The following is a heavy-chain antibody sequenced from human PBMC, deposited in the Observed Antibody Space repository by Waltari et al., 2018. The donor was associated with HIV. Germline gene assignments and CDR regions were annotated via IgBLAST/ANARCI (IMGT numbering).Heavy chain of an antibody. CDR3: ATTHGSGAYDNDFDY. D-gene: IGHD3-10*01. CDR2: INQAGTER. CDR1: GFPFSFYW. Sequence: EVKLEDSGGGWVQPGGSLTLTCEASGFPFSFYWLSWVRQAPGKGLEWVANINQAGTERHYVDSVRGRFTISRDNGKTSLFLQMNSLSVEDTAVYYCATTHGSGAYDNDFDYWGQGTL. J-gene: IGHJ4*02. V-gene: IGHV3-7*01.